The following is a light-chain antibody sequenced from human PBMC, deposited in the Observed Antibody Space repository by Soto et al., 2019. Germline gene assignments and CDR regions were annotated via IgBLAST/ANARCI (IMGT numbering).Light chain of an antibody. CDR1: QSVSNSY. CDR2: GAS. Sequence: EIVLTQSPGTLSLSPGERATLSCRGSQSVSNSYLAWYQQKPGQAPRLLIYGASSRATGIPHRVSGSGSGTDFTLNISRLEPEDIADYSCQHYASTPRTYGQGNKVEIK. CDR3: QHYASTPRT. J-gene: IGKJ1*01. V-gene: IGKV3-20*01.